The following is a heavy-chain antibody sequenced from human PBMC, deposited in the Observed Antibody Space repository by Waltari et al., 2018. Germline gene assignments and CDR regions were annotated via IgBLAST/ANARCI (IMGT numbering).Heavy chain of an antibody. CDR3: TRDWDYQDRNRNY. J-gene: IGHJ4*02. CDR2: IQSGGGT. CDR1: GCTFANYD. Sequence: RLLESGGGLVQPGGSLRRWGRGRGCTFANYDMPWVRQGPGKGLEWVSVIQSGGGTYYSDSVRGRFSVSRESLKSTMFLQMDSLRPDDTAVYYCTRDWDYQDRNRNYWGQGTLVTVSS. V-gene: IGHV3-23*01. D-gene: IGHD2-2*01.